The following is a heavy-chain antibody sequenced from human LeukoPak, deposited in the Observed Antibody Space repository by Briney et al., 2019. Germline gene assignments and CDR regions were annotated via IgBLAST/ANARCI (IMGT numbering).Heavy chain of an antibody. J-gene: IGHJ6*02. Sequence: ASETLSLTCTVSGGSISSYYWSWIRQPPGKGLEWIGYIYYSGSTNYNPSLKSRVTISVDTSKNQFSLKLSSVTAADTAVYYCARVGGNPADYYGMDVWGQGTTVTVSS. CDR2: IYYSGST. CDR3: ARVGGNPADYYGMDV. V-gene: IGHV4-59*08. D-gene: IGHD4-23*01. CDR1: GGSISSYY.